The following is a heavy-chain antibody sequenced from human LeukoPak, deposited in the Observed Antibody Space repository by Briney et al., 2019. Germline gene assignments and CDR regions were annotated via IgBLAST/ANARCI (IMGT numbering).Heavy chain of an antibody. CDR3: AREPREYCSRIACPNWFES. CDR2: IYGSGVSI. Sequence: GGSLRLSCVASGFTFKNYVMNWVRQAPGKGLEWLATIYGSGVSISYADSVKGRFTISRDNSNNTLYLQMNSLRAEDTAVYYCAREPREYCSRIACPNWFESWGQGTLVTVSS. CDR1: GFTFKNYV. D-gene: IGHD2-2*01. V-gene: IGHV3-23*01. J-gene: IGHJ5*01.